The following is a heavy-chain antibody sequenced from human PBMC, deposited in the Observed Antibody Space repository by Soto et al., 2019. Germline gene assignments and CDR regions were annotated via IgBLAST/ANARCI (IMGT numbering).Heavy chain of an antibody. V-gene: IGHV4-34*01. Sequence: SETLSLTCAVYGGSFSGYYWSWIRQPPGKGLEWIGEINHSGSTNYNPSLKSRVTISVDTSKNQFSLKLSSVTAADTAVYYCARGRRTMVRGVIPMGGYYYYYMDVWGKGTTVTVSS. CDR2: INHSGST. CDR3: ARGRRTMVRGVIPMGGYYYYYMDV. CDR1: GGSFSGYY. J-gene: IGHJ6*03. D-gene: IGHD3-10*01.